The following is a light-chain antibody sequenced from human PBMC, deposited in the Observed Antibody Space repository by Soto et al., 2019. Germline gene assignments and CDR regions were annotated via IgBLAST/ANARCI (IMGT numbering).Light chain of an antibody. J-gene: IGKJ1*01. CDR2: GVF. CDR3: QQSYRKT. CDR1: QSASNQY. V-gene: IGKV3-20*01. Sequence: VLTQSPDTLSLSPGERATLSCRASQSASNQYLSWYQQRPGQPPRLLIYGVFIRANGIPDRFSGSGSGTDFTLTISRLEPEDFAVYYCQQSYRKTFGQGTKVDIK.